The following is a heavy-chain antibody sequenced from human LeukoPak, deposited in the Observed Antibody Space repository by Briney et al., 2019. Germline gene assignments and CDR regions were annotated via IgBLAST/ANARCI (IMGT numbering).Heavy chain of an antibody. D-gene: IGHD3-10*01. CDR2: IYPGDSDT. J-gene: IGHJ4*02. CDR3: ARQTRDGSGSRGYSFHF. CDR1: GYIFTNNW. V-gene: IGHV5-51*01. Sequence: GAALKISSQVSGYIFTNNWIGWGRQMPGKGLEWRGSIYPGDSDTRYSPSFEGQVTISVDKSISTAYLQWSSLKASDTAMYYCARQTRDGSGSRGYSFHFWGQGTLVTVSS.